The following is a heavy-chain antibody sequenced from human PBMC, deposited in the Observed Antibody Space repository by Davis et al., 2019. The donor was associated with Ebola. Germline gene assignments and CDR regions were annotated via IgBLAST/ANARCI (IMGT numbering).Heavy chain of an antibody. J-gene: IGHJ4*02. CDR3: ARGVQNDYFDY. V-gene: IGHV1-46*01. CDR2: LNLSGGGT. Sequence: ASVKVSCKASGYTFSTYYVHWLRQAPGQGLEWMGILNLSGGGTSYAQQFQGRLAMTRDTSTSTLYMELSSLRSDDTAVYYCARGVQNDYFDYWGQGTLVTVSS. CDR1: GYTFSTYY.